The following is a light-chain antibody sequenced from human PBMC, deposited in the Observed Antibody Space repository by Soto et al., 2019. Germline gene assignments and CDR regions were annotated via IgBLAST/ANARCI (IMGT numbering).Light chain of an antibody. V-gene: IGKV3-15*01. CDR3: QHYNNWPPWT. J-gene: IGKJ1*01. CDR2: GAS. CDR1: QSVSTN. Sequence: EIVMTQSPATLSVSPGERATLSCRASQSVSTNLAWYQQKPGQAPRLLIYGASTRATGIPARLSGSGSGTGFTLNISSLQSEDFAVYYCQHYNNWPPWTFGQGTKVEIK.